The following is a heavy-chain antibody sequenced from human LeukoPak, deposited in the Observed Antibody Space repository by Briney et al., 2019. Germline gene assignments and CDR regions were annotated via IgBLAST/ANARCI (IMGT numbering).Heavy chain of an antibody. CDR3: ARATNVDYFFYYGMDV. J-gene: IGHJ6*02. V-gene: IGHV4-61*08. CDR2: IYSTGDT. Sequence: SETLSLTCTVSGGSISSGDYYWSWIRQPPGKGLEWIGYIYSTGDTYYNPSLKSRVTMSVDTSQNQFSLNLRSVTAADTALYYCARATNVDYFFYYGMDVWGQGTTVIVSS. D-gene: IGHD2/OR15-2a*01. CDR1: GGSISSGDYY.